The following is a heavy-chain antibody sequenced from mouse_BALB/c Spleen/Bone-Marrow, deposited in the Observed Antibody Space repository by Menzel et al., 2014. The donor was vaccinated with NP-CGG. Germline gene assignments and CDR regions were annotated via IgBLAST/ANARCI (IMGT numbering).Heavy chain of an antibody. J-gene: IGHJ4*01. CDR2: IRLKSNNYAI. CDR3: TRRNFAMDY. Sequence: EVKVVESGGGLVQPEGSMKLSCVASGFTLSNYWMNWVRQSPEKGLEWIAEIRLKSNNYAINYAESVKGRFTISRDDSKSSVYLQMNNLRVEGIDIYYCTRRNFAMDYWGQGTSVTVSS. CDR1: GFTLSNYW. V-gene: IGHV6-6*02.